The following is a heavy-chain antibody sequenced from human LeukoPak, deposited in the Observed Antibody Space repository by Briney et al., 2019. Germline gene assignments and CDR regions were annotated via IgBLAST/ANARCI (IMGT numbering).Heavy chain of an antibody. Sequence: GGSLRLSCAASGFTFSDSYMSWIRQAPGEGLDWLACISSSGHTIYYAESVRGRFTISRDNAKNSLYLQLNSLRPEDTAVYYCAQTGRNNYFDSWGQGALVTVSS. CDR2: ISSSGHTI. J-gene: IGHJ5*01. CDR1: GFTFSDSY. CDR3: AQTGRNNYFDS. V-gene: IGHV3-11*01.